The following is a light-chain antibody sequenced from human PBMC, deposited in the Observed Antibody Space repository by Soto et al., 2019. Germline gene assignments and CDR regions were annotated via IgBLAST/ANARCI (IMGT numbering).Light chain of an antibody. V-gene: IGKV1-5*03. Sequence: DIQMTQSPSTLSASVGDRVTITCRASQSISSWLAWYQQKPGKAPNLLIHKASSLQSGVPSRFSGSGSGTDFTLTIRSLQPDDFATYYCQQYNSYSGFSFGQGTKLEIK. CDR2: KAS. CDR3: QQYNSYSGFS. CDR1: QSISSW. J-gene: IGKJ2*03.